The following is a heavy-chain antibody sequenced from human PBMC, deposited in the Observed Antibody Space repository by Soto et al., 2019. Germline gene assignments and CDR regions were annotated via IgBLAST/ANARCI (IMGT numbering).Heavy chain of an antibody. CDR2: INPTSRYV. D-gene: IGHD3-9*01. CDR1: GFTFSSYS. J-gene: IGHJ3*02. Sequence: EVQLLESGGGLVNPGGSLRLSCATSGFTFSSYSMDWVRQAPGKGLEWVSSINPTSRYVFYADSVRGRFTISRDYAENSLHLQMNGLRGEDTAVYDCARHETRLTGDGFDIWGRGTLVTVSS. V-gene: IGHV3-21*01. CDR3: ARHETRLTGDGFDI.